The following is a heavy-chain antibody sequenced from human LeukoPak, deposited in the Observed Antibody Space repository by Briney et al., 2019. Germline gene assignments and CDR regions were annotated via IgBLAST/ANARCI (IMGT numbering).Heavy chain of an antibody. Sequence: GGSLRLSCAASGFTLSSYGMHWVRQAPGKGLEWVAVIWYDGSNKYYADSVKGRFTISRDNSKNTLYLQMNSLIAEDTAVYYCARVLLEWLLSEDHYYYYYGMDVWGQGTTVTVSS. J-gene: IGHJ6*02. CDR1: GFTLSSYG. D-gene: IGHD3-3*01. CDR2: IWYDGSNK. CDR3: ARVLLEWLLSEDHYYYYYGMDV. V-gene: IGHV3-33*01.